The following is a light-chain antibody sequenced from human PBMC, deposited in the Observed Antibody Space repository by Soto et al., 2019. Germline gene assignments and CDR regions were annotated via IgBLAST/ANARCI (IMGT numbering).Light chain of an antibody. Sequence: EIVLTQSPVTLSLSPGESATLSCRASQRVSSQLAWYQQKPGQAPRLLISDTSNRATGIPARFSGSGSDTDFTLAISSLEPEDFAVYYCQPRSPWPFFTFGPGPRVDIK. CDR2: DTS. J-gene: IGKJ3*01. CDR3: QPRSPWPFFT. V-gene: IGKV3-11*01. CDR1: QRVSSQ.